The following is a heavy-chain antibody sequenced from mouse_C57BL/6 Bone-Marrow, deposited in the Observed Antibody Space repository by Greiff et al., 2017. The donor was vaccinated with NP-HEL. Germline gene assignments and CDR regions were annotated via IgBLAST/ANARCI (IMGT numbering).Heavy chain of an antibody. V-gene: IGHV1-54*01. CDR1: GYAFTNYL. CDR3: AREDKDYYGYWYFDV. J-gene: IGHJ1*03. Sequence: QVQLQQSGAELVRPGTSVKVSCKASGYAFTNYLIEWVKQRPGQGLEWIGVINPGSGGTNYNEKFKGKATLTADKSSSTAYMQLSSLTSEDYAVYFCAREDKDYYGYWYFDVWGTGTTVTVSS. D-gene: IGHD1-1*01. CDR2: INPGSGGT.